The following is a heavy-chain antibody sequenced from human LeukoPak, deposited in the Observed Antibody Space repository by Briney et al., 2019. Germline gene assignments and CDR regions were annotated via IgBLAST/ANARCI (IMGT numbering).Heavy chain of an antibody. J-gene: IGHJ4*02. CDR1: GFTFSSYV. CDR3: AKMVHTEQWLVPFDY. CDR2: ISAGGGGHT. D-gene: IGHD6-19*01. Sequence: GGSLRLSCADSGFTFSSYVMTWVRQPPGQGLEWVSGISAGGGGHTYYADSVKGRFTISRDNSKNTLYLQMSSLRAEDTAVYYCAKMVHTEQWLVPFDYWGQGTLVTVSS. V-gene: IGHV3-23*01.